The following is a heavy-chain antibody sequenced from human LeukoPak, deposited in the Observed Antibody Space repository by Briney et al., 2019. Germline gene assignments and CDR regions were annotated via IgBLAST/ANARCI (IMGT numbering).Heavy chain of an antibody. V-gene: IGHV3-48*04. D-gene: IGHD6-13*01. Sequence: QSRGSLRLSCAASGFTFSIYSMTWVRQTPGKGPEWVSYISDSSSAIYYADSVEGRFTISRDNDKNSLYLQMNSLRVDDTAVYYCARGYGTSWFYSWGQGTLVTVSS. CDR1: GFTFSIYS. CDR3: ARGYGTSWFYS. J-gene: IGHJ5*01. CDR2: ISDSSSAI.